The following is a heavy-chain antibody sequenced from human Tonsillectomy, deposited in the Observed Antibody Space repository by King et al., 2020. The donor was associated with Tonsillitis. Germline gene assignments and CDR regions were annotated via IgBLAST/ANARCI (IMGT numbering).Heavy chain of an antibody. CDR3: GQTTSYYYMDV. CDR1: GFTFGDYA. V-gene: IGHV3-49*04. Sequence: VQLVESGGGLVQPGRSLRLSCTASGFTFGDYAMSWVRQAPGKGLEWGGFIRRKAYGGRTEYAASVQGRFTISREDSTSIADLQMNSRKTEDTAVYYCGQTTSYYYMDVWGKGTTVTVSS. CDR2: IRRKAYGGRT. J-gene: IGHJ6*03. D-gene: IGHD1-14*01.